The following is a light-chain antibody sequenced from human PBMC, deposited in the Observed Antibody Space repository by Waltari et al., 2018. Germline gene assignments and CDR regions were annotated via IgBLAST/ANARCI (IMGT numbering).Light chain of an antibody. Sequence: DIVLTQSPATLSLSPGERATLSCRASQSVSSSLAWYQQKPGQAPRLLNYDASTRGTGTPARFSGSGSWAHYNLTINSLEREDFALYYCQPRSNWPLTLGGGTTVEIK. J-gene: IGKJ4*01. CDR2: DAS. CDR1: QSVSSS. V-gene: IGKV3-11*01. CDR3: QPRSNWPLT.